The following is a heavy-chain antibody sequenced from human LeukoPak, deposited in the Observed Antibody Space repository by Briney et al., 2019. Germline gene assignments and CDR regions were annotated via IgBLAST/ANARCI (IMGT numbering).Heavy chain of an antibody. Sequence: SETLSLTCTVSGGSITSSSYYWGWIRQPPGKGLEWIGEINHSGSSNYNPSLKSRVTISVDTSKNQFSLKLSSVTAADTAVYYCARSYNRVVLLYYWGQGTLVTVSS. CDR2: INHSGSS. D-gene: IGHD3-10*01. CDR1: GGSITSSSYY. V-gene: IGHV4-39*07. CDR3: ARSYNRVVLLYY. J-gene: IGHJ4*02.